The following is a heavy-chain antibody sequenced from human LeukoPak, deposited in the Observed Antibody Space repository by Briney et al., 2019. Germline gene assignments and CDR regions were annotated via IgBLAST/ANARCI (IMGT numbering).Heavy chain of an antibody. J-gene: IGHJ4*02. CDR1: GYTFSSYG. CDR3: TRGDVGSARY. V-gene: IGHV1-18*01. CDR2: ICGYNGNT. Sequence: ASVKVSCKASGYTFSSYGISWVRQAPGQGPEWMGWICGYNGNTNYAQKFQGRVIMTTDTSTSTAYMELRSLRSDDTVVYYCTRGDVGSARYWGQGTLVTVSS. D-gene: IGHD1-26*01.